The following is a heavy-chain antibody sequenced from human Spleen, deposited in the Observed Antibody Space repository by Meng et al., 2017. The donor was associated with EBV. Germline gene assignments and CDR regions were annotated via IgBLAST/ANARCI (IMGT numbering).Heavy chain of an antibody. Sequence: QVQLVQPGAEEKKPGASVKVSCKASGYTFTSYRMHWVRQAPGQRLEWMGWLNTGNGNTKYSQKFQGRVTITRDTSANTAYMEVRSLRSDDTAVYYCARVRDCINISCYTYNWFDPWGQGTLVTVSS. V-gene: IGHV1-3*04. CDR3: ARVRDCINISCYTYNWFDP. D-gene: IGHD2-2*01. CDR2: LNTGNGNT. J-gene: IGHJ5*02. CDR1: GYTFTSYR.